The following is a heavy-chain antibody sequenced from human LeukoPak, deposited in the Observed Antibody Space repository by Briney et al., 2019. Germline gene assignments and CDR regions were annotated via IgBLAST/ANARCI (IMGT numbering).Heavy chain of an antibody. J-gene: IGHJ6*03. CDR2: IDSYSGRT. V-gene: IGHV4-39*07. CDR1: GDSVISSSYY. D-gene: IGHD2-15*01. CDR3: GRDALVGYFSYYYMDV. Sequence: SETLSLTCTASGDSVISSSYYWGWIRQPPGKGLESIGAIDSYSGRTYYNPSLNSRAAISVDTSKNQFSLKLSSVTAADTAVYYCGRDALVGYFSYYYMDVWGKGTTVTVSS.